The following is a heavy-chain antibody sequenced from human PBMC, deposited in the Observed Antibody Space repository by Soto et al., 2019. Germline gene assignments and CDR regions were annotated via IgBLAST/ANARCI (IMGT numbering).Heavy chain of an antibody. CDR2: ISAYNGNT. D-gene: IGHD3-3*01. CDR1: CYTFTSYG. J-gene: IGHJ4*02. V-gene: IGHV1-18*01. Sequence: ASVKVSFNASCYTFTSYGIILVRQAPGQGLEWMGWISAYNGNTNYAQKLQGRVTMTTDTSTSTAYMELRSLRSDETAVYYCARDYDFWSGYFITDYWGQGTLVT. CDR3: ARDYDFWSGYFITDY.